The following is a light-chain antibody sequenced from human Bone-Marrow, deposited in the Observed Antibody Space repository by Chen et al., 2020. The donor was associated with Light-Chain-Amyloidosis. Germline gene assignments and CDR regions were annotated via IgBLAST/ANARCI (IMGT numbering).Light chain of an antibody. V-gene: IGKV3-20*01. Sequence: EIVLTQSPGTLYLSPGEGANLSCRASQTISSNYLTWYQQQFGQAPRLLIYGSSRRATGIPDRFTGSRSGTDFSLTINSLKPEDFSMYYGQQYSTSPLSCGGGTKVKI. CDR2: GSS. CDR3: QQYSTSPLS. CDR1: QTISSNY. J-gene: IGKJ4*01.